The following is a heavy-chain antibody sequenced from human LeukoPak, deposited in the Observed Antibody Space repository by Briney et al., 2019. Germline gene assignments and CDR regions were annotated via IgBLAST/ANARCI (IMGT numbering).Heavy chain of an antibody. CDR3: ASWAGGGFDY. V-gene: IGHV4-59*01. J-gene: IGHJ4*02. CDR1: GGSISSYY. CDR2: IYYSGST. D-gene: IGHD1-14*01. Sequence: SGTLSLTCTVSGGSISSYYWSWIRQPPGKGLEWIGYIYYSGSTNYNPSLKSRVTISVDTSKNQFSLKLSSVTAADTAVYYCASWAGGGFDYWGQGTLVTVSS.